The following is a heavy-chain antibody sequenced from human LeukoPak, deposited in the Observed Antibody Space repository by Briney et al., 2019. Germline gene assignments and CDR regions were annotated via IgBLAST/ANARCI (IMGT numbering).Heavy chain of an antibody. CDR1: GFTFFTYS. Sequence: GMSLRLSCAASGFTFFTYSMHWVRQAPGKGLEWLAVSSFDEINKYYADSVRGRFTISRDNPKNLLFLQINSLRVEDTAVYYCARETPRRGETRDGYRWGQGTVVTVSS. J-gene: IGHJ4*02. D-gene: IGHD5-24*01. CDR2: SSFDEINK. CDR3: ARETPRRGETRDGYR. V-gene: IGHV3-30*03.